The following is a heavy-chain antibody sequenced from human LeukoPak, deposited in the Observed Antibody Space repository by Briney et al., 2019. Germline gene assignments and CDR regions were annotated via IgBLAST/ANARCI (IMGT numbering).Heavy chain of an antibody. V-gene: IGHV4-31*03. J-gene: IGHJ3*02. CDR1: GGSISSGGYY. CDR3: ARGSLTYYDSSGYYYRAFDI. D-gene: IGHD3-22*01. Sequence: SETLSLTCTVSGGSISSGGYYWSWIRQHPGNGLEWIGYIYYSGSTYYNPSLKSRVTISLDTSKNQFSLKLSSVTAADTAVYYCARGSLTYYDSSGYYYRAFDIWGQGTMVTVSS. CDR2: IYYSGST.